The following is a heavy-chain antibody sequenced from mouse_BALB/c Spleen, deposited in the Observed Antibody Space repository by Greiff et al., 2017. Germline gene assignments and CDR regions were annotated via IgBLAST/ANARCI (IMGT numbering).Heavy chain of an antibody. V-gene: IGHV5-6-5*01. Sequence: EVMLVESGGGLVKPGGSLKLSCAASGFTFSSYAMSWVRQTPEKRLEWVASISSGGSTYYPDSVKGRFTISRDNARNILYLQMSSLRSEDTAMYYCAREGTGTEGDDYWGQGTTLTVSS. D-gene: IGHD4-1*01. CDR3: AREGTGTEGDDY. CDR1: GFTFSSYA. CDR2: ISSGGST. J-gene: IGHJ2*01.